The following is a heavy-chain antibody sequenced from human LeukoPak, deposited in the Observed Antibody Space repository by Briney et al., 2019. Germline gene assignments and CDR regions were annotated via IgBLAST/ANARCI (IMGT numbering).Heavy chain of an antibody. CDR1: SWSFSGYY. CDR2: INYSGST. Sequence: SETLSLTCAVYSWSFSGYYWSWIRQPPGKGLEWIGYINYSGSTSYNPSLKSRVTMSVDTSKNQFSLKLSSVTAADTAMYYCAREGRQDYVYFDHWGQGSLVTVSS. CDR3: AREGRQDYVYFDH. J-gene: IGHJ4*02. D-gene: IGHD4-17*01. V-gene: IGHV4-59*01.